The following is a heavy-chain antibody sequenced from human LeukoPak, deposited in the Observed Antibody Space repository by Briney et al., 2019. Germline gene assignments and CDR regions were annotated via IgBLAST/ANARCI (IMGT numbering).Heavy chain of an antibody. Sequence: GGSLRLSCAASGFTFSSYSMNWVRQAPGKGLEWVSSISSSSSYIYYADSVEGRFTISRDNAKNSLYLQMNSLRAEDTAVYYCARVGGYSYGFDYWGQGTLVTVSS. J-gene: IGHJ4*02. V-gene: IGHV3-21*01. D-gene: IGHD5-18*01. CDR2: ISSSSSYI. CDR1: GFTFSSYS. CDR3: ARVGGYSYGFDY.